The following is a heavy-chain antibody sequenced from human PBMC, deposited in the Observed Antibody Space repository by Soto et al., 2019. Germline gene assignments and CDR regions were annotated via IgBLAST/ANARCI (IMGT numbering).Heavy chain of an antibody. CDR1: GGSISSYY. D-gene: IGHD5-18*01. CDR3: ARADRPGGYSYGPNWFDP. V-gene: IGHV4-59*01. CDR2: IYYSGST. Sequence: KPSETLSLTCTVSGGSISSYYWSWIRQPPGKGLEWIGYIYYSGSTNYNPSLKSRVTISVDTSKNQFSLKLSSVTAADTAVYYCARADRPGGYSYGPNWFDPWGQGTLVTVSS. J-gene: IGHJ5*02.